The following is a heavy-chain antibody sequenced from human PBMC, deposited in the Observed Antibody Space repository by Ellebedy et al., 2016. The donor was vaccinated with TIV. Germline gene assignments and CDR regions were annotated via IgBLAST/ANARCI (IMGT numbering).Heavy chain of an antibody. CDR1: GFVFSDYA. Sequence: GESLKISCAASGFVFSDYAMTWVRLAAGKGLEWVAGISGSGGNIHYGHTVRGRFTISRDNSKNTVYLQMDSLRVGDTGVYFCAKEVSVVVGADLYCDSWGQGTQVTVSS. CDR3: AKEVSVVVGADLYCDS. CDR2: ISGSGGNI. J-gene: IGHJ4*02. D-gene: IGHD2-15*01. V-gene: IGHV3-23*01.